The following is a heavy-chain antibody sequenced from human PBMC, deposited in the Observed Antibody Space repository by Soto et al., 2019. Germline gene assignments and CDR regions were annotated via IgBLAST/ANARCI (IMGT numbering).Heavy chain of an antibody. D-gene: IGHD5-12*01. J-gene: IGHJ6*02. Sequence: ASVKVSCKASGYTFTSYGISWVRQAPGQGLEWMGWISAYNGNTNYAQKLQGRVTMTTDTSTSTAYMELRSLRSDDTAVYYCARDSGYAKDYYYYYGMDVCGQGTTVTVSS. CDR2: ISAYNGNT. CDR3: ARDSGYAKDYYYYYGMDV. V-gene: IGHV1-18*01. CDR1: GYTFTSYG.